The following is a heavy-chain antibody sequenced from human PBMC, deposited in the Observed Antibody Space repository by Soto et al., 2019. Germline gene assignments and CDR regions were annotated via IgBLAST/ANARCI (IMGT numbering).Heavy chain of an antibody. CDR1: GLNVNTNY. Sequence: GGSLRLSCAASGLNVNTNYLSWVRQAPGKGLEWVSIIYSDGSTFYADSVRGRFTISRDSSKNTLYLQMDSLRAEDTAVYYCARAPDSPTGTPVNTMDVSGQGTTVTVSS. J-gene: IGHJ6*02. CDR3: ARAPDSPTGTPVNTMDV. CDR2: IYSDGST. D-gene: IGHD4-4*01. V-gene: IGHV3-53*01.